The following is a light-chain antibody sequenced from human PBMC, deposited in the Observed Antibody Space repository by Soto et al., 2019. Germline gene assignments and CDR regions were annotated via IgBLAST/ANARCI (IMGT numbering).Light chain of an antibody. CDR3: QQYDSYPLT. CDR2: AAS. V-gene: IGKV1-5*01. Sequence: EIQLNQSRSTLSASVGDTVTIPCRASESIDNWLAWYQQKPGKAPKLLIFAASTLESGVPSRFSGSGSGTEFTLTISSLQPEDFATYYCQQYDSYPLTFGGGAKVDI. J-gene: IGKJ4*01. CDR1: ESIDNW.